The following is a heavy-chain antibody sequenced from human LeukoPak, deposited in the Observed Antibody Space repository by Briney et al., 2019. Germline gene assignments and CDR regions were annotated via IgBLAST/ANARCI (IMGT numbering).Heavy chain of an antibody. CDR1: GFTFSIYA. CDR2: ITSSGDGT. Sequence: GGSLRLSCAASGFTFSIYAMSWVRQAPGKGLQWVSSITSSGDGTYYADSVKGRFTISRDNSENMLYLQMNSLRVEDTAVYFCAKDRPNYYGSNGHFYRRDGDYWGKGTLVTVSS. D-gene: IGHD3-10*01. V-gene: IGHV3-23*01. CDR3: AKDRPNYYGSNGHFYRRDGDY. J-gene: IGHJ4*02.